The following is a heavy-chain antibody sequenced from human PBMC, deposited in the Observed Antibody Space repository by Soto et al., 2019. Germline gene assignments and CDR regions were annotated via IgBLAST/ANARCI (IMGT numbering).Heavy chain of an antibody. J-gene: IGHJ6*02. D-gene: IGHD3-10*01. Sequence: GESLKISCKGSGYSFTSYWIGWVRQMPGKGLEWMGIIYPGDSDTRYSPSFQGQVTISADKSISTAYLQWSSLKASDTAMYYCAGRGRLGARYYYYGMDVWGQGTTVTVSS. V-gene: IGHV5-51*01. CDR2: IYPGDSDT. CDR1: GYSFTSYW. CDR3: AGRGRLGARYYYYGMDV.